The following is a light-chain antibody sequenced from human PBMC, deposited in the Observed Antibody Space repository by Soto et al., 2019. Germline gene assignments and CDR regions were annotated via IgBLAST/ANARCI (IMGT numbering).Light chain of an antibody. V-gene: IGKV3-20*01. J-gene: IGKJ1*01. CDR3: QQYRSSPPA. CDR1: QSVSSSY. Sequence: EIVLTQSPGTLSLSTGERATLSCRASQSVSSSYLAWYQQKLGQAPRLLIYGASSRATGIPDRFSGSGSGTDFTLTISRLEPEDFAVHYCQQYRSSPPAFGQGTKVEIK. CDR2: GAS.